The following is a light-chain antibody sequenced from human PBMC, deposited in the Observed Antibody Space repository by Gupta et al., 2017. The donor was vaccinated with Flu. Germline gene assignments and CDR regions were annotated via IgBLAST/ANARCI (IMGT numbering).Light chain of an antibody. CDR2: GAA. CDR1: QSIRTY. Sequence: DIQMTQSPSSLSASVGDRVTITCRASQSIRTYLNWYQQKPGKAPKLLIYGAATLQSGVPSRFSGSGSGTDFTLTINSLQREDFATYYCQQSYSTPRSFGQGTKLEI. J-gene: IGKJ2*03. CDR3: QQSYSTPRS. V-gene: IGKV1-39*01.